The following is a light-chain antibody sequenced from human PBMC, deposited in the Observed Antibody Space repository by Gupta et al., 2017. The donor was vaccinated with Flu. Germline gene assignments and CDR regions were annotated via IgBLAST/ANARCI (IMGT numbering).Light chain of an antibody. CDR1: HSISNW. Sequence: DIQMTQSPSTLSASVGDTVTITCRASHSISNWLAWYQQKPGKAPKLLIYKASRLQSGVPSRFSGSGSGTEFTLTSSSLQPDDFATYYFQQGNTYYTFGGGTKVEIK. V-gene: IGKV1-5*03. J-gene: IGKJ4*01. CDR2: KAS. CDR3: QQGNTYYT.